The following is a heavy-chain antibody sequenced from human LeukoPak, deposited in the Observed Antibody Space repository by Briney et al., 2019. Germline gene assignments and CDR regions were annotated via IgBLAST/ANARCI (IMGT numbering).Heavy chain of an antibody. D-gene: IGHD3-10*01. CDR2: ISPNSGDT. Sequence: ASVKVSCKASGYGFTGYYMHWVRQAPGQGLEWMGWISPNSGDTNYAREFQGRVTMTRDTSISTAYMELRSLRSDDTAVYYCARDLAGDYGDYWGQGTLVTVSS. CDR1: GYGFTGYY. V-gene: IGHV1-2*02. J-gene: IGHJ4*02. CDR3: ARDLAGDYGDY.